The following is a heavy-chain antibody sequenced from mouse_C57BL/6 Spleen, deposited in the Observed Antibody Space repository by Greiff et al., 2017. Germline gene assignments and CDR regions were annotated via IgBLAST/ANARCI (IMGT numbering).Heavy chain of an antibody. CDR1: GYSFTDYN. CDR2: INPNYGTT. V-gene: IGHV1-39*01. D-gene: IGHD1-1*01. CDR3: ARRDYGSNYAMDY. J-gene: IGHJ4*01. Sequence: EVQLQQSGPELVKPGASVKISCKASGYSFTDYNMNWVKQSTGKSLEWIGVINPNYGTTSYNQKFKGKATLTVDPSSSTAYMQLNSLTSEDSAVYYGARRDYGSNYAMDYWGQGTSVTVSS.